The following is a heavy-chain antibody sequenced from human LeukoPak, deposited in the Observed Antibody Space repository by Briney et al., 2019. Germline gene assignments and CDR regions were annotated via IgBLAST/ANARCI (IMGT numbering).Heavy chain of an antibody. CDR1: GGSISSYY. CDR2: IYTSGST. CDR3: ARDRVYYDSSGYYGETYFDY. D-gene: IGHD3-22*01. J-gene: IGHJ4*02. Sequence: PSETLSLTCTVSGGSISSYYWSWIRQPAGKGLGWIGRIYTSGSTNYNPSLKSRVTMSVDTSKNQFSLKLSSVTAADTAVYYCARDRVYYDSSGYYGETYFDYWGQGTLVTVSS. V-gene: IGHV4-4*07.